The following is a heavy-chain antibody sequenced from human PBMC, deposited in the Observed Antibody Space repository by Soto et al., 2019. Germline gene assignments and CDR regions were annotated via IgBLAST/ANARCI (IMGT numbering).Heavy chain of an antibody. V-gene: IGHV1-8*01. D-gene: IGHD1-7*01. Sequence: QVQLVQSGAEVKKPGASVKVSCKASGYTFTSYDINWVRQATGQGLEWMGWMNPYSGNTGYAQKFQGRVTMTRNTSISTAYMELSSLTSEDTAVYYCAGVKSRGGGTPWHWGQGTLVTVSS. CDR1: GYTFTSYD. CDR2: MNPYSGNT. CDR3: AGVKSRGGGTPWH. J-gene: IGHJ1*01.